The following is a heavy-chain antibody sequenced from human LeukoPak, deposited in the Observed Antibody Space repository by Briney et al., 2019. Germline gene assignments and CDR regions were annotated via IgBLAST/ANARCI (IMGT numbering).Heavy chain of an antibody. CDR2: IYTSGST. Sequence: SETLSLTCTVSGGSISSYYWSWIRQPPGKGLEWIGYIYTSGSTNYNPSLKSRVTTSVDTSKNQFSLKLSSVTAADTAVYYCARADCSSTSCYNTGAFDIWGQGTMVTVSS. CDR1: GGSISSYY. D-gene: IGHD2-2*02. J-gene: IGHJ3*02. V-gene: IGHV4-4*09. CDR3: ARADCSSTSCYNTGAFDI.